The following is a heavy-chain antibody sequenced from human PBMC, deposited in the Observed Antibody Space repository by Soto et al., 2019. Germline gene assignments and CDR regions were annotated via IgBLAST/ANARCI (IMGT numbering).Heavy chain of an antibody. CDR3: ARDPGSGYDYLDH. J-gene: IGHJ4*02. CDR2: IYSGGSA. V-gene: IGHV3-53*01. CDR1: GFSVISNY. D-gene: IGHD5-12*01. Sequence: PVGSLRLSGAASGFSVISNYMSWVRQAPGKGLEWVSVIYSGGSAFYADSVKGRFTVSRDRSKNTLYLHMNSLRAEDTAVYYCARDPGSGYDYLDHWGQGTLVTVSS.